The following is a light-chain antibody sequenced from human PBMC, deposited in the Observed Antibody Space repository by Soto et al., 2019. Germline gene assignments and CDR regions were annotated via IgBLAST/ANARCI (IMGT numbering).Light chain of an antibody. CDR2: EAS. CDR1: TSDIGSYNL. Sequence: QSALTQPASVSGSPGQSITISCTGTTSDIGSYNLVSWYQQHPGKVPKIIIYEASKRPSGAPYRFSGSKSGNTASLTIPGLQAEDEADYYCCSYAGSSPWVFGTGTKLTVL. CDR3: CSYAGSSPWV. V-gene: IGLV2-23*01. J-gene: IGLJ1*01.